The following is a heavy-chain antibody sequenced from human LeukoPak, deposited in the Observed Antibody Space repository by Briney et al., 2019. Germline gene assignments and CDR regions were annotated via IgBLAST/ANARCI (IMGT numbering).Heavy chain of an antibody. CDR3: AGYYSSIYGMDV. CDR1: GGSFSGYF. CDR2: INHSGST. V-gene: IGHV4-34*01. J-gene: IGHJ6*02. D-gene: IGHD3-3*01. Sequence: SETLSLTCAVTGGSFSGYFWSWVRQPPGKGLEWIGEINHSGSTYYNAPLKSRITISVDTSKRQFSLRMNSVTAADTAAYFCAGYYSSIYGMDVWGQGTSVTVSS.